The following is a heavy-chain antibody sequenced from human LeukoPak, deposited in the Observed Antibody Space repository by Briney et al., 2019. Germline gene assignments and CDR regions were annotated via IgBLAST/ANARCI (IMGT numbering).Heavy chain of an antibody. CDR3: ARTVGSSSPSDY. CDR2: IHSDGSST. D-gene: IGHD6-13*01. Sequence: PGGSLRLSCVASGFTFSTYWMHWVRQAPGKGVGWVSRIHSDGSSTSYADSVKGRFTISRENAKNTLYLQMNSLRAEDTAVYYCARTVGSSSPSDYWGQGTLVIVSS. J-gene: IGHJ4*02. CDR1: GFTFSTYW. V-gene: IGHV3-74*01.